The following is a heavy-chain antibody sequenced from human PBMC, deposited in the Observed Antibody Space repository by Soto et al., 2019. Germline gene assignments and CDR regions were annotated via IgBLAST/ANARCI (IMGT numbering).Heavy chain of an antibody. D-gene: IGHD1-1*01. V-gene: IGHV4-4*07. CDR1: GASISGFY. J-gene: IGHJ5*02. CDR2: IYATGTT. Sequence: SETLSLTCTVSGASISGFYWSWIRKSAGKGLEWIGRIYATGTTDYNPSLKSRVMMSVDTSKKQFSLKLRSVTAADTAVYYCVRDGTKTLRDWFDPWGQGILVTVSS. CDR3: VRDGTKTLRDWFDP.